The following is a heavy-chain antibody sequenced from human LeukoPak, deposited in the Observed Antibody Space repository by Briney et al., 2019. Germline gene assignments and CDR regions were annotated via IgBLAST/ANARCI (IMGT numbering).Heavy chain of an antibody. CDR3: TTEDF. CDR2: VKTKADGGTT. Sequence: GGSLRLSCAGSGFTFSTAWMIWVRQAPGKGLEWVGRVKTKADGGTTDYAAPVKGRFTITRDDPKNTVHLQMNSLKTEDTAVYYCTTEDFWGQGTLVTVSS. V-gene: IGHV3-15*01. D-gene: IGHD3/OR15-3a*01. CDR1: GFTFSTAW. J-gene: IGHJ3*01.